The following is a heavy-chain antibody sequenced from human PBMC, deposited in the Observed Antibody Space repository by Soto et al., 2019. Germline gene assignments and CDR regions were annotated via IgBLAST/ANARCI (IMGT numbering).Heavy chain of an antibody. V-gene: IGHV3-30*18. CDR1: GFTFSSYG. CDR2: ISYDGSNK. Sequence: QVQLVESGGGVVQPGRSLRLSCAASGFTFSSYGMHWVRQAPGKGLEWVAVISYDGSNKYYADSVKGRFTISRDNSKNTLYLQMNSLRAEDTAVYYCAKDFFAIRSYFYFDYWGQGTLVTVSS. D-gene: IGHD1-26*01. J-gene: IGHJ4*02. CDR3: AKDFFAIRSYFYFDY.